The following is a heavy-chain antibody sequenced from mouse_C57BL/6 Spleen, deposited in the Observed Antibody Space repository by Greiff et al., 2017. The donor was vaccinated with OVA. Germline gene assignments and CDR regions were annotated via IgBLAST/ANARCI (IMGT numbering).Heavy chain of an antibody. CDR3: ARVGYSNYYFDY. D-gene: IGHD2-5*01. CDR1: GYTFTSYW. J-gene: IGHJ2*01. Sequence: QVQLQQPGAELVRPGSSVKLSCKASGYTFTSYWMDWVKQRPGQGLEWIGNIYPSDSETHYNQKFKDKATLTVDKSSSTAYMQLSSLTSEDSAVYYCARVGYSNYYFDYWGQGTTLTVSS. V-gene: IGHV1-61*01. CDR2: IYPSDSET.